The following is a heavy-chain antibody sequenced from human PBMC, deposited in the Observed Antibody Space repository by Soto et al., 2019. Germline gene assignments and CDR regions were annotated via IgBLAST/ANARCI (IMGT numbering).Heavy chain of an antibody. CDR3: ARDGYYFDSTGYYYFDS. CDR2: IKQDGSEK. Sequence: GGSLRLSCAAPGFTFSNFWMSWVRQAPGKGLEWVANIKQDGSEKYYVDSVKGRFTISRDNAKNSLYLQMNSLRAEDTALYYCARDGYYFDSTGYYYFDSWGQGALVTVSS. J-gene: IGHJ4*02. CDR1: GFTFSNFW. D-gene: IGHD3-22*01. V-gene: IGHV3-7*03.